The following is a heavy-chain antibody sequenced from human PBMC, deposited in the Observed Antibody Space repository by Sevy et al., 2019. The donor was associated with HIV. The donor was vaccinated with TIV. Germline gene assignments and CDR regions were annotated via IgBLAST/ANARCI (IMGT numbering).Heavy chain of an antibody. D-gene: IGHD1-26*01. Sequence: GGSLRLSCAASGFTFNTYAMSWVRQAPGKGLKWVSAVSGSGDRTYYADSDKGRFTISRDNSKNTVHLQMNSLRAEDTAVYYCATLSSFLVGGTYFDYWGQGTLVTVSS. CDR2: VSGSGDRT. CDR3: ATLSSFLVGGTYFDY. CDR1: GFTFNTYA. V-gene: IGHV3-23*01. J-gene: IGHJ4*02.